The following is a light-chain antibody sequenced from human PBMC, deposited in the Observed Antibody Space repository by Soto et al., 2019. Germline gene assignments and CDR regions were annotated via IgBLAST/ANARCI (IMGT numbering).Light chain of an antibody. J-gene: IGKJ1*01. CDR3: QHYGTTPWT. V-gene: IGKV3-20*01. Sequence: ETVLTQSPGTLSLSPGERVTLSCRASQSVCNRCLAWYQQKPGQSPRLLIYGASTRATGIPDRFSGSGSGTDFTLTISRLEPNDFAVYYCQHYGTTPWTVGQGTKVGIK. CDR1: QSVCNRC. CDR2: GAS.